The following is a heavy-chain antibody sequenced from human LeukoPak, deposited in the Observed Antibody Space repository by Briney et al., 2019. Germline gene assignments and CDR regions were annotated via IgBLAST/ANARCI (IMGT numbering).Heavy chain of an antibody. D-gene: IGHD2/OR15-2a*01. J-gene: IGHJ4*02. V-gene: IGHV3-74*01. CDR1: RFIFTNYW. CDR3: TSFFETD. CDR2: VNNDGSAT. Sequence: GGSLRLSCAASRFIFTNYWIHWVRQAPGKGLVWVSHVNNDGSATSYADSVKGRFTISRDSAKNTVYLHMNSLRVEDTAVYYCTSFFETDWGQGTLVTVSS.